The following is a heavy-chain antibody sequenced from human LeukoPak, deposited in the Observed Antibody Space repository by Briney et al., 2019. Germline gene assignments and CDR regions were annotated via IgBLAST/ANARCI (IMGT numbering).Heavy chain of an antibody. D-gene: IGHD2-2*02. Sequence: GGSLRLSCAAAGFTFSSYAMHCVRQAPGKRVEWVAVISYDGSNKYYAASVKVLFTISRDNSKNTLYLQMNSLRAEDTAVYYCARVRYCSSTSCYTTQYYYYGMDVWGQGTTVTVSS. CDR3: ARVRYCSSTSCYTTQYYYYGMDV. CDR1: GFTFSSYA. J-gene: IGHJ6*02. CDR2: ISYDGSNK. V-gene: IGHV3-30-3*01.